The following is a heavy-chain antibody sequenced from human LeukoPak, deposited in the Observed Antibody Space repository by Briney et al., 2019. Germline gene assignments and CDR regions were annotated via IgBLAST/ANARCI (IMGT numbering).Heavy chain of an antibody. CDR3: ALLYYDILTGYMSDY. V-gene: IGHV1-2*06. CDR1: GYTFTGYY. D-gene: IGHD3-9*01. CDR2: INPNSCGT. Sequence: SVKVSYKASGYTFTGYYMHWVRQAPGQGREWMGRINPNSCGTNYAQKFQGRVTMTRDPSISTAYMELSRLRSDDTAVYYCALLYYDILTGYMSDYWGQGTLVTVSS. J-gene: IGHJ4*02.